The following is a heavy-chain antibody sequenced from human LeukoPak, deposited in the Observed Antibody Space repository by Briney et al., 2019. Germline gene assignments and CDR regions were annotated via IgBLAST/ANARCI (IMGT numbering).Heavy chain of an antibody. V-gene: IGHV4-38-2*01. CDR3: ARGAFPPPGYCSGGSCSPFDY. J-gene: IGHJ4*02. CDR2: IYHSGST. D-gene: IGHD2-15*01. Sequence: PSETLSLTCAVSGYSISSDCYWGWIRQPPGKGLEWIGSIYHSGSTSYNPSLKSRVTISVDTSKNQFSLKLSSVTAADTAVYYCARGAFPPPGYCSGGSCSPFDYWGQGTLVTVSS. CDR1: GYSISSDCY.